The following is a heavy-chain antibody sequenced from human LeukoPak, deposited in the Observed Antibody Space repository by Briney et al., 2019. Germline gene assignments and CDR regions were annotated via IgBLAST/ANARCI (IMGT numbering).Heavy chain of an antibody. Sequence: GGSLRPSCAASGFTFSSYWMHWVRQAPGKGLLWVSRINSDGTTTYYADSVKGRFTISRDNAKNTLYLQMNSLRAEDTAVYYCARGNYYGMDVWGQGTTVTVSS. V-gene: IGHV3-74*01. CDR1: GFTFSSYW. CDR3: ARGNYYGMDV. J-gene: IGHJ6*02. CDR2: INSDGTTT.